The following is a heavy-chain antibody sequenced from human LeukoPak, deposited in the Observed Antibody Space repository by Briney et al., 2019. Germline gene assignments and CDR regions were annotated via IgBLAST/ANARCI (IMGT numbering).Heavy chain of an antibody. J-gene: IGHJ6*03. CDR3: AKDSKRYPLDYYMDV. CDR2: ISDDGSEK. CDR1: GFTLSPYW. D-gene: IGHD1-14*01. Sequence: GGSLRLSCVASGFTLSPYWMSWVRQAPGKGLDWVATISDDGSEKRYVDSVKGRFTISRDNPKNTLYLQMSSLSAEDTAIYYCAKDSKRYPLDYYMDVWGKGTTVTVSS. V-gene: IGHV3-7*03.